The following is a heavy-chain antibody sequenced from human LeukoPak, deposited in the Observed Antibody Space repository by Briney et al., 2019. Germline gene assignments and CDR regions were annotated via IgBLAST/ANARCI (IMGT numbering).Heavy chain of an antibody. CDR2: IYTSGST. J-gene: IGHJ5*02. D-gene: IGHD3-10*01. CDR1: GGSISSGSYY. V-gene: IGHV4-61*02. Sequence: SETLSLTCTVSGGSISSGSYYWSWIRQPAGKGLEWIGRIYTSGSTNYNPSLKSRVTISVDTSKNQFSLKLSSVTAADTAVYYCARDHVVRGVIIQKPYNWFNPWGQGTLVTVSS. CDR3: ARDHVVRGVIIQKPYNWFNP.